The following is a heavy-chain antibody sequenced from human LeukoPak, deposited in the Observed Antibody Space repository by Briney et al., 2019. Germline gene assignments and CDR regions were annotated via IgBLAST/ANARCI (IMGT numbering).Heavy chain of an antibody. Sequence: PSETLSLTCTVSGGSISSYYWSWIRQPPGKGLEWIGYIYYSGSTNYNPSLKSRVTISVDTSKNQFPLKLSSVTAADTAVYYCARDRLYCSSTSCFHYFDYWGQGTLVTVSS. CDR2: IYYSGST. V-gene: IGHV4-59*01. CDR3: ARDRLYCSSTSCFHYFDY. J-gene: IGHJ4*02. CDR1: GGSISSYY. D-gene: IGHD2-2*01.